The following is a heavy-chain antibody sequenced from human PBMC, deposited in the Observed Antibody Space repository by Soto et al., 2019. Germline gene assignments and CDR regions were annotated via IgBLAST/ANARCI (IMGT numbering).Heavy chain of an antibody. D-gene: IGHD6-13*01. Sequence: SETLSLTCTAYGESFNGYYWSWIRQPPGKGLGWIGEIHHSGSNNDKPSLKSRVTFSIHTSKRQLSLKVRSVTAADTAVYYCARGKRGSSWYRGEEKYYYYGMDVWGQGTPVTVSS. CDR1: GESFNGYY. CDR2: IHHSGSN. J-gene: IGHJ6*02. V-gene: IGHV4-34*01. CDR3: ARGKRGSSWYRGEEKYYYYGMDV.